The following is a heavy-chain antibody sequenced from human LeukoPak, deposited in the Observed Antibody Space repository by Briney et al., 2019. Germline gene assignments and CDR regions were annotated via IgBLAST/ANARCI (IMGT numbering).Heavy chain of an antibody. J-gene: IGHJ1*01. CDR1: GFTFSSYW. V-gene: IGHV3-74*01. D-gene: IGHD3-22*01. CDR3: ARAPSEIGGYYPEYFRH. Sequence: GGSLRLSCAASGFTFSSYWMHWVRQAPGKGLVWVSRINTDGSSTSYADSVKGRFTISRDNAKNTLYLQMNSLRAEDTAVYYCARAPSEIGGYYPEYFRHWGQGTLVTVSS. CDR2: INTDGSST.